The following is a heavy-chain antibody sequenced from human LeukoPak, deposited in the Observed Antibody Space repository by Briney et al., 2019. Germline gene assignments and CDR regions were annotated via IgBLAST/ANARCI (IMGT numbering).Heavy chain of an antibody. CDR2: IIPIFGTA. Sequence: SVKVSCKASGGTFSSYAISWVRQAPGQGLEWMGGIIPIFGTANYAQKFQGRVTITADESTSTAYMELSSLRSEDTAVYYCAREVSDCSSTSCYSGDYWGQGTLVTVSS. CDR3: AREVSDCSSTSCYSGDY. J-gene: IGHJ4*02. CDR1: GGTFSSYA. V-gene: IGHV1-69*01. D-gene: IGHD2-2*01.